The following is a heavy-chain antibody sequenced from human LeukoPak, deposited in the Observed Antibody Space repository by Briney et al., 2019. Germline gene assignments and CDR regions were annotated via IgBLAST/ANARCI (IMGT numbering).Heavy chain of an antibody. V-gene: IGHV3-21*01. CDR2: ISSSSSYI. Sequence: GGSLRLSRAASRFLFTSYSMNWVRQAPGKGLEWVSSISSSSSYIYYADSVKGRFTISRDNAKNSLYLQMNSLRAEDTAVYYCARDMGSYGYSFDLWGRGTLVTVSS. CDR3: ARDMGSYGYSFDL. J-gene: IGHJ2*01. CDR1: RFLFTSYS. D-gene: IGHD5-18*01.